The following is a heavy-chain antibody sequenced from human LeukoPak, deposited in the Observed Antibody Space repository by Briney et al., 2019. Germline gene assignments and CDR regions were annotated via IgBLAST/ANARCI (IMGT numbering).Heavy chain of an antibody. Sequence: GRSLRLSCAASGFTFSSYGMHWVRQAPGKGLEWVAVISYDGSNKYYADSVKGRFTISRDNSKNTLYLQMNSLRAEDTAVYYCAKDLIRGTMVRGVLIQHILDYWGQGTLVTVSS. V-gene: IGHV3-30*18. CDR2: ISYDGSNK. J-gene: IGHJ4*02. D-gene: IGHD3-10*01. CDR1: GFTFSSYG. CDR3: AKDLIRGTMVRGVLIQHILDY.